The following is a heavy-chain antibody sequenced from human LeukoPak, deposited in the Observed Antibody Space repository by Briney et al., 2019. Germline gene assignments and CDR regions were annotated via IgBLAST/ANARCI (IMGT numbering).Heavy chain of an antibody. CDR3: ARENQYYFDY. Sequence: PGGSLRLSCAASGFTFSSYGMSWVRQAPGKGLEWVSSISSSSSYIYYADSVKGRFTISRDNAKNSLYLQMNSLRAEDTAVYYCARENQYYFDYWGQGTLVTVSS. CDR1: GFTFSSYG. V-gene: IGHV3-21*01. J-gene: IGHJ4*02. CDR2: ISSSSSYI.